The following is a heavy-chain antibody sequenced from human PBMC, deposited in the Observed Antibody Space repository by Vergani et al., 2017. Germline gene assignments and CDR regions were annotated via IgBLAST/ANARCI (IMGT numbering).Heavy chain of an antibody. D-gene: IGHD6-13*01. CDR3: ARGGSGQQLGDY. CDR2: IIPILGIA. J-gene: IGHJ4*02. CDR1: GGTFSSYT. Sequence: QVQLVQSGAEVKKPGSSVKVSCKASGGTFSSYTISWVRQAPGQGLEWMGRIIPILGIANYAQKFQGRVTITADKSTSTAYMELSSLRSEDTAVYYCARGGSGQQLGDYWGQGTLVTVSS. V-gene: IGHV1-69*02.